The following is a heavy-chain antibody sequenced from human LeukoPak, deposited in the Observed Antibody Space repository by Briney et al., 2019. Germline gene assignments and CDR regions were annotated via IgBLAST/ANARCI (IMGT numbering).Heavy chain of an antibody. Sequence: SETLSLTCTVSGGSFSSSSYYWGWIRQPAGKGLEWIGTIYYSGSTYYNPSLKSRVTISVDTSKNQFSLKLSSVTAADTAVYYCARAPRIQLWSPGPVDYWGQGTLVTVSS. V-gene: IGHV4-39*07. J-gene: IGHJ4*02. CDR3: ARAPRIQLWSPGPVDY. CDR1: GGSFSSSSYY. D-gene: IGHD5-18*01. CDR2: IYYSGST.